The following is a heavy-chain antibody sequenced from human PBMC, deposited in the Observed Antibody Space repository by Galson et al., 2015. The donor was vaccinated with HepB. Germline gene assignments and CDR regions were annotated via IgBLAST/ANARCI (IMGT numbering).Heavy chain of an antibody. CDR3: ARDIEPPGIFLDY. V-gene: IGHV3-7*01. Sequence: ALRLSCAASGFTFRTSWPTWVRQGPGRGLVWVAYINADGRDEFYVDSVKDRFPVPRDNAKKSLYLQMNSLRADDTAIYYCARDIEPPGIFLDYWGQGILVTVSS. J-gene: IGHJ4*02. CDR1: GFTFRTSW. D-gene: IGHD6-13*01. CDR2: INADGRDE.